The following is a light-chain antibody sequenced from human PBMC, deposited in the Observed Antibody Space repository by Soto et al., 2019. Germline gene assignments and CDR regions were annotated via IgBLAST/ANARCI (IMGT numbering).Light chain of an antibody. J-gene: IGKJ3*01. Sequence: DSQMTQSRSSLSASVGDRVTITCRASRSISAYLNWYQQKAGKAPKLLIYAASSLQSGVPSRFSGSGSGTDFTLTISSLQPEDFATYYCQQSYSTLTFGPGTKVDIK. CDR1: RSISAY. CDR2: AAS. V-gene: IGKV1-39*01. CDR3: QQSYSTLT.